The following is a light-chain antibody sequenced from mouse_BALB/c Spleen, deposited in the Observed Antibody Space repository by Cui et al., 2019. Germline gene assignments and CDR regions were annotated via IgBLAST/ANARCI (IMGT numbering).Light chain of an antibody. J-gene: IGKJ4*01. V-gene: IGKV4-74*01. CDR3: HQYHRSPFT. CDR2: STS. Sequence: LTQSPVLVTPSRGERVTMTCSDSSSVSSSYLHWYQQKPGSSPKPWIYSTSNLAYGVPTRFSGSGSGTYYSLTISSMEAEDAATYYCHQYHRSPFTFGSGTKLEIK. CDR1: SSVSSSY.